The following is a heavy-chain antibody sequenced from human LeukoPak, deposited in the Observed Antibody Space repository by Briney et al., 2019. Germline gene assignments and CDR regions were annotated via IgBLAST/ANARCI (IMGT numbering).Heavy chain of an antibody. CDR3: ARDPYDSRSGSYGAFDI. Sequence: GGSQRLSCAASGFTFSSYAMNWVRQAPGKGLEWVSSISSSSSYIYYADSVKGRFTISRDNAKNSLYLQMNSLRAEDTAVYYCARDPYDSRSGSYGAFDIWGQGTMVTVSS. CDR1: GFTFSSYA. V-gene: IGHV3-21*01. J-gene: IGHJ3*02. CDR2: ISSSSSYI. D-gene: IGHD3-22*01.